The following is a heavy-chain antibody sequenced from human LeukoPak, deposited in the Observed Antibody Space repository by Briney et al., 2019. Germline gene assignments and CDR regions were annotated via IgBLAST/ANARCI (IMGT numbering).Heavy chain of an antibody. V-gene: IGHV3-74*01. CDR3: ARDQPYCSGGICYFDH. J-gene: IGHJ4*02. CDR1: GFTFSSYW. Sequence: PGGSLRLSCAASGFTFSSYWMHWVRQAPGKGLEWVSRINSDGRSTSSADSVKGRFTISRDNAKNTLYLQMNSLRIEDTAVYYCARDQPYCSGGICYFDHWGQGTVVTVSS. D-gene: IGHD2-15*01. CDR2: INSDGRST.